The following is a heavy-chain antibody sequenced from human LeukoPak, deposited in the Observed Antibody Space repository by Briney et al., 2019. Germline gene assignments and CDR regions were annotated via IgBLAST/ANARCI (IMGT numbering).Heavy chain of an antibody. CDR3: ARVVPAPSYAFDI. Sequence: SETLSLTCTVSGGSISSGGYYWSWIRQPPGKGLEWIGSIYYSGSTYYNPSLKSRVSISVDTSKNQFSLKLSSVTAADTAVYYCARVVPAPSYAFDIWGQGTMVTVSS. J-gene: IGHJ3*02. D-gene: IGHD2-2*01. CDR1: GGSISSGGYY. V-gene: IGHV4-39*07. CDR2: IYYSGST.